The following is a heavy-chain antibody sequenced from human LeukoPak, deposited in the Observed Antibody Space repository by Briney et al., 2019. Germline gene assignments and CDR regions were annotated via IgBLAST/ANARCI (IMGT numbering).Heavy chain of an antibody. Sequence: PSETLSLTCTVSGGSISSSSYYWGWIRQPPGKGLEWIGSIYYSGSTYYNPSPKSRVTISVDTSKNQFSLKLSSVTAADTAVYYCASLFDWLPYLDYWGQGTLVTVSS. CDR2: IYYSGST. V-gene: IGHV4-39*01. CDR3: ASLFDWLPYLDY. CDR1: GGSISSSSYY. J-gene: IGHJ4*02. D-gene: IGHD3-9*01.